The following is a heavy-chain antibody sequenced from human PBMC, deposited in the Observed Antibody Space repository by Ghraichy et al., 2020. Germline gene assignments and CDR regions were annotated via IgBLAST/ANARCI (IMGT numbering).Heavy chain of an antibody. CDR3: ARDQVTIFGVVSLPDY. D-gene: IGHD3-3*01. Sequence: GGSLRLSCAASGFTFSSYWMSWVRQAPGKGLEWVANIKQDGSEKYYVDSVKGRFTISRDNAKNSLYLQMNSLRAEDTAVYYCARDQVTIFGVVSLPDYWGQGTLVTVSS. CDR1: GFTFSSYW. CDR2: IKQDGSEK. V-gene: IGHV3-7*01. J-gene: IGHJ4*02.